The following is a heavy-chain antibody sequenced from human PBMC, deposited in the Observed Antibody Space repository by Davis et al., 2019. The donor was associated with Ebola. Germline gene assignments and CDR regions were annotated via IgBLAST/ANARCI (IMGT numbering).Heavy chain of an antibody. D-gene: IGHD5-12*01. J-gene: IGHJ3*02. CDR1: GGSVSSGTNY. Sequence: SETLSLTCTVSGGSVSSGTNYWSWIRQPPGKGLEWIGYIYHSGSPIYNPSLKSRVTISVDTSKNLFSLKLSAVTAADTAVYYCARDNIVATTNDAFDIWGQGTMVTVSS. CDR3: ARDNIVATTNDAFDI. V-gene: IGHV4-61*01. CDR2: IYHSGSP.